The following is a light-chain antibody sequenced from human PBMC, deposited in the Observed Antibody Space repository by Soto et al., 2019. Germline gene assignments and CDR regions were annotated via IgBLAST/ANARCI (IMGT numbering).Light chain of an antibody. J-gene: IGKJ1*01. Sequence: IVVTESPATLSVSPAERATLSWWASQSVGSNLAWYQQKTGQAPRLLIYGESTRATGVPHRLSGSGSGTEFNLTISSLQSEDFAVYYCQKFNKWPWTFGQGTKVDIK. CDR1: QSVGSN. V-gene: IGKV3-15*01. CDR3: QKFNKWPWT. CDR2: GES.